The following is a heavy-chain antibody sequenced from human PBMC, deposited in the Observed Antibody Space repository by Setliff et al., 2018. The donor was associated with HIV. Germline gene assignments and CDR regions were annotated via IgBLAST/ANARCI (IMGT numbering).Heavy chain of an antibody. CDR3: ARVGNWYNSLPSPVGDY. Sequence: GESLKISCQASGYTFNIYYIAWVRQVPGKGLEWMGIVYPADSDSTYSPSFQGQVTISADTSISTAYLHFSSLKASDTAMYYCARVGNWYNSLPSPVGDYWGQGTLVTVSS. CDR2: VYPADSDS. J-gene: IGHJ4*02. V-gene: IGHV5-51*01. CDR1: GYTFNIYY. D-gene: IGHD1-20*01.